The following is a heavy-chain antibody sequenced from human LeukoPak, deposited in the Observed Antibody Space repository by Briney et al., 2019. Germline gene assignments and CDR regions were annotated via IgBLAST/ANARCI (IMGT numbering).Heavy chain of an antibody. D-gene: IGHD2-21*02. CDR1: GGSISSGGYY. Sequence: SETLSLTCTVSGGSISSGGYYWSWIRQHPGKGLEWIGYIYYSGSTNYNPSLKSRVTISVDTSKNQFSLKLSSVTAADTAVYYCARESTQSPAYCGGDCHPSDSWYFDLWGRGTLVTVSS. J-gene: IGHJ2*01. CDR3: ARESTQSPAYCGGDCHPSDSWYFDL. V-gene: IGHV4-61*08. CDR2: IYYSGST.